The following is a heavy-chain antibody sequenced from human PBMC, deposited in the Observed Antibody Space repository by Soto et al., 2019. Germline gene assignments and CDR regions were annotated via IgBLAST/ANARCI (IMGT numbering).Heavy chain of an antibody. Sequence: GGSLRLSCAASGFTFSSYAMSWVRQAPGKGLEWVSAISGSGGSTYYADSVKGRFTISRDNSKNTLYLQMNSLRAEDTAVYYCAKDIQGYGDYSLVYFQHWGQGTLVTVSS. CDR1: GFTFSSYA. CDR3: AKDIQGYGDYSLVYFQH. D-gene: IGHD4-17*01. J-gene: IGHJ1*01. CDR2: ISGSGGST. V-gene: IGHV3-23*01.